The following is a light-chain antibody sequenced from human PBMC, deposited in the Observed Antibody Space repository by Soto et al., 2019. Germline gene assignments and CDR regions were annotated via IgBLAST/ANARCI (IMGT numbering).Light chain of an antibody. V-gene: IGKV3-15*01. J-gene: IGKJ2*02. CDR2: GAS. CDR1: QSVSSN. CDR3: QQYNNWPPST. Sequence: EIVRTQSPATLSVSPGERATLSCRASQSVSSNLAWYQQNPGQAPRLLIYGASTRATGIPARFSGSGSGTEFTLTISSLQSEDFAVYYCQQYNNWPPSTFGQGTKLEIK.